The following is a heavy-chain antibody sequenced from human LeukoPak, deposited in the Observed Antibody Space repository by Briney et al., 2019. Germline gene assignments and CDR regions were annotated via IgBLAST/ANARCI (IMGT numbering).Heavy chain of an antibody. J-gene: IGHJ3*02. Sequence: GASVKVSCKASEYTFIGYYMHWVRQADGQGPEWMGWINPNGGATNYAQKFQGRVTMTRDTSISTAYMELSRLRSDDTAVYYCARVRLNAFDIWGQGTMVIVSS. CDR1: EYTFIGYY. CDR2: INPNGGAT. CDR3: ARVRLNAFDI. D-gene: IGHD3-16*01. V-gene: IGHV1-2*02.